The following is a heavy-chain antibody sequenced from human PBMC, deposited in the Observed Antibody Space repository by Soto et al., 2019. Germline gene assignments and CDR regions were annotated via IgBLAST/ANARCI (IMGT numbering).Heavy chain of an antibody. CDR2: IIPILGTA. Sequence: QVQLVQSGAEVKKPGSSVKVSCKASGGTFSRYAISWVRQAPGQGLEWMGGIIPILGTANYAQKFQGRVTITADKYTSTAYMELSSLRSEDTAVYYCAITPYHYDSSGYYDRAFDIWGQGTMVTVSS. J-gene: IGHJ3*02. CDR1: GGTFSRYA. V-gene: IGHV1-69*06. CDR3: AITPYHYDSSGYYDRAFDI. D-gene: IGHD3-22*01.